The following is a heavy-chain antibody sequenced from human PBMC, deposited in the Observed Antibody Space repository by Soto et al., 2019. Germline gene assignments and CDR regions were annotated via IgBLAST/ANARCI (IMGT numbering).Heavy chain of an antibody. D-gene: IGHD3-22*01. Sequence: TSETLSLTCAVSGGSISSGGYSWSWIRQPPGKGLEWIGYMYHSGSTYYNPSLKSRVTISIDRSKNQFSLKLSSVTAADTAVYYCARQATGYYYGWFDPWGQGTLVTVSS. CDR2: MYHSGST. V-gene: IGHV4-30-2*01. CDR3: ARQATGYYYGWFDP. J-gene: IGHJ5*02. CDR1: GGSISSGGYS.